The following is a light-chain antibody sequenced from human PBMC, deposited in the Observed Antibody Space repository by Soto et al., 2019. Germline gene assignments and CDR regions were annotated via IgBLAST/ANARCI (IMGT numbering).Light chain of an antibody. CDR2: DAS. J-gene: IGKJ5*01. Sequence: EIVLTQSPGTLSLSPGERATLSCRASQSVSSSFLAWYQQRPGQAPRLLIYDASSRATGIPDRFSGSGSGRDFTLTISGLEPEDFAVYYCQQYGSSPLISFGQGTRLEIK. V-gene: IGKV3-20*01. CDR1: QSVSSSF. CDR3: QQYGSSPLIS.